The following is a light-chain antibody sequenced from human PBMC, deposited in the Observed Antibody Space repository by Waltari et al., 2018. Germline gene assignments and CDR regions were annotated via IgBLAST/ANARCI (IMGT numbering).Light chain of an antibody. CDR2: DAS. J-gene: IGKJ4*01. Sequence: EIVLTQSQATLSLSPGESATLSCRANESVSSYLAWYQHKPGQAPRLLIYDASKRATGIPARFSGSGAGTDFTLTISSLEPEDFAVYYCQQRSNWLSFGGGTKVEIK. CDR3: QQRSNWLS. V-gene: IGKV3-11*01. CDR1: ESVSSY.